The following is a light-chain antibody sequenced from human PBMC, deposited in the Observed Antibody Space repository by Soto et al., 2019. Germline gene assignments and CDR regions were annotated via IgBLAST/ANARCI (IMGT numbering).Light chain of an antibody. V-gene: IGKV2-30*02. Sequence: DVVMTQSPPPLPVTLGQPASISCRSSQSLVHSDGNTYLSWFQQSPGQSPRRLIYEVSKRDSGVPDRFSGSGSGTDFTLTISRVEAEDVGVYYCMQGTHWPPYTFGQGTKLEIK. CDR3: MQGTHWPPYT. J-gene: IGKJ2*01. CDR1: QSLVHSDGNTY. CDR2: EVS.